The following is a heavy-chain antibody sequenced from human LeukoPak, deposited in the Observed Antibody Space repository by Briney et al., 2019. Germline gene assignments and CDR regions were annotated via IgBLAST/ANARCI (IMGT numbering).Heavy chain of an antibody. CDR1: GFTFSSYG. CDR2: IWYDGSNK. J-gene: IGHJ6*02. V-gene: IGHV3-33*01. CDR3: ARDPDSSTYGMDV. D-gene: IGHD2-2*01. Sequence: PGRSLRLSCAASGFTFSSYGMHWVRQAPGKGLEWVAVIWYDGSNKYYADSVKGRFTISRDNSKNTLYLQMNSLRAEDTAVYYCARDPDSSTYGMDVWGQGTMVTVSS.